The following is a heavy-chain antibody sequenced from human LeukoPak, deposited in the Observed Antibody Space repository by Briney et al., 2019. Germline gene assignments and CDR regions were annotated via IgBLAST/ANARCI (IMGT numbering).Heavy chain of an antibody. V-gene: IGHV4-61*02. CDR3: ARDRRYCSGGSCYWIWFDP. Sequence: TLSLTCTVSGGSISSGSYSWSWIRQPAGKGLEWIGRIYTSGSTNYNPSLKSRVIISVDTSKNQFSLKLSSVTAADTAVYYCARDRRYCSGGSCYWIWFDPWGQGTLVTVSS. CDR1: GGSISSGSYS. D-gene: IGHD2-15*01. J-gene: IGHJ5*02. CDR2: IYTSGST.